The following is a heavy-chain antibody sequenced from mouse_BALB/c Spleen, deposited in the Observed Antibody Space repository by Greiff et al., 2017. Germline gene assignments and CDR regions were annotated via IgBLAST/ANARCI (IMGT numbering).Heavy chain of an antibody. CDR3: ARDYGNLTWFAY. CDR1: GYSITSGYY. J-gene: IGHJ3*01. D-gene: IGHD2-1*01. CDR2: ISYDGSN. V-gene: IGHV3-6*02. Sequence: VQLKESGPGLVKPSQSLSLTCSVTGYSITSGYYWNWIRQFPGNKLEWMGYISYDGSNNYNPSLKNRISITRDTSKNQFFLKLNSVTTEDTATYYCARDYGNLTWFAYWGQGTLVTVSA.